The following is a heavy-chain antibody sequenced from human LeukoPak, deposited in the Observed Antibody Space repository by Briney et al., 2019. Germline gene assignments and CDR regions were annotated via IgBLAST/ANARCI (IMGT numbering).Heavy chain of an antibody. CDR1: GGSLSSGNW. V-gene: IGHV4-4*02. J-gene: IGHJ6*03. CDR3: AKKDYYYMDV. CDR2: IHHGGTT. Sequence: PSGTLSLTCAVSGGSLSSGNWWTWVRQSPGKGLEWIGEIHHGGTTNYNPSLKSRVTISVDKPKNPFSLKLRSVTAADTAVYYCAKKDYYYMDVWGKGTTVTISS.